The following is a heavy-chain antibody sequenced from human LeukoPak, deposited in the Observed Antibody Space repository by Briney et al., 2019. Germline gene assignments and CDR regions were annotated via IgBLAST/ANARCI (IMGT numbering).Heavy chain of an antibody. CDR1: GYTFTGYY. J-gene: IGHJ4*02. V-gene: IGHV1-2*02. CDR3: ARSLTMIVVVIAGY. D-gene: IGHD3-22*01. Sequence: ASVKVSCKASGYTFTGYYMHWVRQAPGQGLEWMGWINPNSGGTNYAQKFQGRVTMTRDTSISTAYMELSRLRSDDTAVHYCARSLTMIVVVIAGYWGQGTLVTVSS. CDR2: INPNSGGT.